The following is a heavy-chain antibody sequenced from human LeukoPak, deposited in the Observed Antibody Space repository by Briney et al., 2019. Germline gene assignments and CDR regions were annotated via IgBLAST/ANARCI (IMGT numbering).Heavy chain of an antibody. D-gene: IGHD3-16*02. V-gene: IGHV4-59*01. CDR1: GGSISSYY. J-gene: IGHJ4*02. CDR2: IYYSGST. CDR3: ARGKPETQYYDYVWGSYRPNYFDY. Sequence: KPSEPLSLTCTVSGGSISSYYWSWIRQPPGKGLQWIGYIYYSGSTNYNPALKSRVTISVERSKNQFSLKLSSVTAADTAVYYCARGKPETQYYDYVWGSYRPNYFDYWGQGTLVTVSS.